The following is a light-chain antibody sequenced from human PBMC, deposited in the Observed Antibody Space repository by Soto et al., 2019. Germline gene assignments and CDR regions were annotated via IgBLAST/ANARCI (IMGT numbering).Light chain of an antibody. CDR3: QQYNTWTWT. Sequence: EIVLTQSPGTLSLAPGERATLSCRASQSLSNSELAWYQQKPGQPPRLLMYGASTWASGIPVRFSGSGSGTDFTLTISSLQSEDFAIYYCQQYNTWTWTFGQGTKVDIK. V-gene: IGKV3-15*01. J-gene: IGKJ1*01. CDR2: GAS. CDR1: QSLSNS.